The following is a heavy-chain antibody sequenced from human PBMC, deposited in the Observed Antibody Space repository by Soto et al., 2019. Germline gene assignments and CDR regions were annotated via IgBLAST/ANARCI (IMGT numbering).Heavy chain of an antibody. CDR2: ISGSGGST. CDR3: AKDQIDMVRGVIPWFDP. J-gene: IGHJ5*02. D-gene: IGHD3-10*01. V-gene: IGHV3-23*01. CDR1: GFTFSSYA. Sequence: EVQLLESGGGLVQPGGSLRLSCAASGFTFSSYAMSWVRQAPGKGLEWVSAISGSGGSTYYADSVKGRFTISRDNYKNPLYLQMTSVSAEDTAVDYCAKDQIDMVRGVIPWFDPWGQVTLVTVSS.